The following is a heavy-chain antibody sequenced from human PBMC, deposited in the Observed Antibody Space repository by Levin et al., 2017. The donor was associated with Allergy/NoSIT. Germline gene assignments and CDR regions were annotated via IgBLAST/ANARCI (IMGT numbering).Heavy chain of an antibody. CDR2: IYYSGST. V-gene: IGHV4-59*01. CDR1: GGSISSYY. J-gene: IGHJ3*02. Sequence: SETLSLTCTVSGGSISSYYWSWIRQPPGKGLEWIGYIYYSGSTNYNPSLKSRVTISVDTSKNQFSLKLSSVTAADTAVYYCARDRSGTHAIHSLWFRELDAFDIWGQGTMVTVSS. D-gene: IGHD3-10*01. CDR3: ARDRSGTHAIHSLWFRELDAFDI.